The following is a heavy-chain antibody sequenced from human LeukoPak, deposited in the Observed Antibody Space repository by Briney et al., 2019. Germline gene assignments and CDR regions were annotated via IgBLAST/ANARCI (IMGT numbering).Heavy chain of an antibody. J-gene: IGHJ4*02. CDR2: IIPIFGTA. V-gene: IGHV1-69*05. CDR3: ARSDCGGDCSDPYFDY. CDR1: GGTFSSYA. Sequence: SSVKVSCKASGGTFSSYAISWVRQAPGQGLEWMGGIIPIFGTANYAQKFQGRVTITTDESTSTAYMELRSLRSEDTAVYYCARSDCGGDCSDPYFDYWGQGTLVTVSS. D-gene: IGHD2-21*02.